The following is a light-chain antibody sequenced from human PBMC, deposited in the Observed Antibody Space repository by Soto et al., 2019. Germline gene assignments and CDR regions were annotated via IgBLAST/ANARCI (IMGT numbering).Light chain of an antibody. CDR2: DAS. Sequence: EIVLTQSPATLSLSPGERATLSCRASQSVSSYLAWYQQKPGQAPRLLIYDASNRATGIPARFSGSGSGTDFTLTISSLEPEDFAVYYCQKSGNWPLTFGGGTKVEIK. V-gene: IGKV3-11*01. CDR3: QKSGNWPLT. CDR1: QSVSSY. J-gene: IGKJ4*01.